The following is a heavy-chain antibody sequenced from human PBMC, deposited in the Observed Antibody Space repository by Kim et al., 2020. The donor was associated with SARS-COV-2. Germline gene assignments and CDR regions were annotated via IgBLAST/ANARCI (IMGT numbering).Heavy chain of an antibody. CDR3: ARISWTGSDAADY. Sequence: GGSLRLSCAASGFTFSSYGMHWVRQAPGKGLEWVAVIWYDGSNKYYADSVKGRFTISRDNSKNTLYLQMNSLRAEDTAVYYCARISWTGSDAADYWGQGTLVTVSS. J-gene: IGHJ4*02. D-gene: IGHD6-13*01. CDR2: IWYDGSNK. V-gene: IGHV3-33*01. CDR1: GFTFSSYG.